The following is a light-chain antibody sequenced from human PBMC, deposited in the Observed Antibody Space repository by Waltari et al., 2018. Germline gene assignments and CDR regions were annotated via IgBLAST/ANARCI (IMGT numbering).Light chain of an antibody. CDR3: QQYNIWPWT. J-gene: IGKJ1*01. V-gene: IGKV3D-15*01. CDR1: QSATTS. Sequence: EVVMTQPPATLPVSPGERVSLSCRASQSATTSLAWYQQTPVQAPRLLLYRASTRAAGVPDRFSGSGSGTEFTLTISSLQSEDSAIYYCQQYNIWPWTFGPGTNVDIK. CDR2: RAS.